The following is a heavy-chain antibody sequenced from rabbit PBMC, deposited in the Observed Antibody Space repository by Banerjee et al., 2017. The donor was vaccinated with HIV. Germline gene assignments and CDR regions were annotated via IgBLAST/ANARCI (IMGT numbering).Heavy chain of an antibody. D-gene: IGHD8-1*01. CDR3: ARYGAGSSYFNL. V-gene: IGHV1S45*01. J-gene: IGHJ4*01. CDR1: GFDFSSNEM. CDR2: IHTTTTTT. Sequence: QEQLVESGGGLVQPEGSLTLTCTASGFDFSSNEMIWVRQAPGKGLEWIGYIHTTTTTTYYASWAKGRFTISKTSSTMVTLQMTSLTAADTATYFCARYGAGSSYFNLWGPGTLVTVS.